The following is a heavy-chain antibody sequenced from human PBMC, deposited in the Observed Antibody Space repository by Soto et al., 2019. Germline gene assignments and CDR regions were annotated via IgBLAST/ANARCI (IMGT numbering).Heavy chain of an antibody. D-gene: IGHD2-2*01. Sequence: GESLKISCKGSGYSFTSYWIGWVRQMPGKGLEWMGIIYPGDSDTRYSPSFQGQVTISADKSISTAYLQWSSLKASDTAMYYCARQAVVDYYGMDVWGQGTTVTVSS. CDR2: IYPGDSDT. CDR1: GYSFTSYW. CDR3: ARQAVVDYYGMDV. J-gene: IGHJ6*02. V-gene: IGHV5-51*01.